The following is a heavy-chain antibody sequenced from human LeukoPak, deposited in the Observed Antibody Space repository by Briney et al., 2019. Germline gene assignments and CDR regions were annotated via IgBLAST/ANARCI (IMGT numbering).Heavy chain of an antibody. CDR1: GFSFSTYE. CDR2: ISTSGSSV. D-gene: IGHD1-14*01. V-gene: IGHV3-48*03. J-gene: IGHJ4*02. CDR3: ARVGREATTGYFDD. Sequence: GGSLRLSCVASGFSFSTYEMNWVRQAPGKGLEWVAYISTSGSSVYYADSLKGRFTVSRDNAKSSLFLQVDSLTVADTAVYYCARVGREATTGYFDDWGQGTLVAVSS.